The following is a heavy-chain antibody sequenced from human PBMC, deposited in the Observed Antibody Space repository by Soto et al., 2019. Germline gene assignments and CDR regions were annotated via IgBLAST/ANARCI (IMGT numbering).Heavy chain of an antibody. CDR1: GGTFSNSV. CDR3: ARAPILVGVTMHEYYFDY. V-gene: IGHV1-69*13. CDR2: IIPSFDTP. J-gene: IGHJ4*02. Sequence: SVKVSCKASGGTFSNSVISWVRQAPGQGLEWVGGIIPSFDTPNYAQRLQGRVTIIADESTNTAYLELSSLRSEDTAVYYCARAPILVGVTMHEYYFDYWGQGTLVTVSS. D-gene: IGHD3-3*01.